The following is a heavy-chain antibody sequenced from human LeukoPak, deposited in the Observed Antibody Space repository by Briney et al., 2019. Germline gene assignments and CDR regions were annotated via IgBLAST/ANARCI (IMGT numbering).Heavy chain of an antibody. D-gene: IGHD3-3*01. J-gene: IGHJ4*02. CDR3: ARGLLYYDFWSGYYSAPIDY. Sequence: SETLSLTCTVSGGSISSYYWSWIRQPPGKGLEWIGYIYYSGSTNYNPSLKSRVTMSVDTSKNQFSLKLSSVTAADTAVYYCARGLLYYDFWSGYYSAPIDYWGQGTLVTVSS. CDR1: GGSISSYY. V-gene: IGHV4-59*12. CDR2: IYYSGST.